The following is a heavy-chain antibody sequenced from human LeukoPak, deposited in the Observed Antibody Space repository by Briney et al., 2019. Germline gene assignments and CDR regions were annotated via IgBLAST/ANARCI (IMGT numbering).Heavy chain of an antibody. J-gene: IGHJ4*02. V-gene: IGHV3-7*01. D-gene: IGHD3-10*01. CDR1: GFTFSDYW. CDR3: TGGALDY. CDR2: INQDGREQ. Sequence: GRSMRLSCAASGFTFSDYWMSWVRQAPGQGLEWVAKINQDGREQHFVDSVKGRFTTSRDNAQNSLFLQMDSLRAEDTAVYYCTGGALDYWGQGALVSVSS.